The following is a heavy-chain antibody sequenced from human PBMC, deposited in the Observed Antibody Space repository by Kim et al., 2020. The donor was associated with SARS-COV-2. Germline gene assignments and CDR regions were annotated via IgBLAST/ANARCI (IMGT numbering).Heavy chain of an antibody. CDR3: ARGVHYYDSSGYYY. D-gene: IGHD3-22*01. CDR2: INHSGIT. Sequence: ETLSLTCAVYGGSFSGYYCSWIRQPPGKGLEWIGEINHSGITNYNPSLKSRVTISVDTSKNQFSLNLSSVTAADPAVYYCARGVHYYDSSGYYYLGQG. J-gene: IGHJ4*02. CDR1: GGSFSGYY. V-gene: IGHV4-34*01.